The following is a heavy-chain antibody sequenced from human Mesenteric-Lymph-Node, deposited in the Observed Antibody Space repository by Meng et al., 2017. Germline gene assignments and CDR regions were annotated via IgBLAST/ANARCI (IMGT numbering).Heavy chain of an antibody. CDR3: ARTLEGYFQH. CDR2: IIPIFGTA. J-gene: IGHJ1*01. Sequence: QLQLVQFGSELKNPGDSVKVSCKASGYTFSSYAISWVRQAPGQGLEWMGGIIPIFGTANYAQKFQGRVTITTDESTSTAYMELSSLRSEDTAVYYCARTLEGYFQHWGQGTLVTVSS. CDR1: GYTFSSYA. V-gene: IGHV1-69*01. D-gene: IGHD3-3*01.